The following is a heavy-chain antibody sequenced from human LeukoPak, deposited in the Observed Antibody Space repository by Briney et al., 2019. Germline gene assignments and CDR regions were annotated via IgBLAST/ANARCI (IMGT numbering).Heavy chain of an antibody. CDR2: IKQDGSEK. D-gene: IGHD4-23*01. Sequence: GGSLRLSCAASGFTFDSYWMTWVRQAPGKELEWVANIKQDGSEKFYVDSVKGQFTISRDNAKNSLYLQMNSLRAEDTAVYYCARALYGGNANFNHWGQGTLVTVSS. J-gene: IGHJ5*02. CDR1: GFTFDSYW. CDR3: ARALYGGNANFNH. V-gene: IGHV3-7*03.